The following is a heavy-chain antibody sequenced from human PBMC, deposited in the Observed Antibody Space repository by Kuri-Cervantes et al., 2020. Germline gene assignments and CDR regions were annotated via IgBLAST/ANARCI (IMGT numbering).Heavy chain of an antibody. CDR3: ARSIVATTCGFDY. D-gene: IGHD5-12*01. CDR1: GFTFSSYW. V-gene: IGHV3-7*01. CDR2: IKQDGSET. Sequence: GESLQISCAASGFTFSSYWMSCVRQAPGKGLEWVANIKQDGSETYYVDSVKGRFTISRDNAKNSLYLQMNSLRDEDTAVYYCARSIVATTCGFDYWGQGTLVTVSS. J-gene: IGHJ4*02.